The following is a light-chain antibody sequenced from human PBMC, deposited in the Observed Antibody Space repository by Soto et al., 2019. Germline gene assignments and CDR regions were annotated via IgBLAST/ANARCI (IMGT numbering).Light chain of an antibody. J-gene: IGKJ3*01. CDR3: QKHHSAPFT. V-gene: IGKV1-27*01. CDR1: QGISNY. CDR2: SAS. Sequence: DIQMTQSPSSLSASIGDRVTITCRASQGISNYLAWYQQEPGKVPKLLIYSASTLQLGVPSRFSGSGSGTDFTLTISNLQPEDVATYYFQKHHSAPFTFGPGTKVDIK.